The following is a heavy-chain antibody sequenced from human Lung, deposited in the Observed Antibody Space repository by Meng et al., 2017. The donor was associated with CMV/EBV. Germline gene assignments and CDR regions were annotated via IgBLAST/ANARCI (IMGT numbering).Heavy chain of an antibody. J-gene: IGHJ4*02. CDR3: ARADKVRFDY. CDR1: GGSRSSTNW. V-gene: IGHV4-4*02. CDR2: IYHSGST. Sequence: QGQLQEPGPGLVRTSGTLSLPCAVPGGSRSSTNWWSWVRQPPGKGLEGIGEIYHSGSTNYNPSLKSRDSISVDKSKNQFSLKLGSVTAADTAVYYCARADKVRFDYWGQGALVTVSS.